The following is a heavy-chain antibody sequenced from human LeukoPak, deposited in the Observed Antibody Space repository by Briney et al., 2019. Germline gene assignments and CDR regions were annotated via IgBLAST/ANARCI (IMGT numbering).Heavy chain of an antibody. D-gene: IGHD3-10*01. CDR2: ISGSGGST. CDR1: GFTFSSYA. CDR3: ASSVMTPGFGFDI. Sequence: PGGSLRLSCAASGFTFSSYAMSWVRQAPGKGLEWVSAISGSGGSTYYADSVKGRFTISRDNAKNSLYLQMNSLRAEDTAVYYCASSVMTPGFGFDIWGQGTMVTVSS. J-gene: IGHJ3*02. V-gene: IGHV3-23*01.